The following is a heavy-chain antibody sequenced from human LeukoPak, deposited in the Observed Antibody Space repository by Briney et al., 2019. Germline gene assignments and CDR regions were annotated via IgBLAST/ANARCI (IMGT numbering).Heavy chain of an antibody. Sequence: ASVKVSCKAPGYTFTGYYMHWVRQAPGQGLEWMGRINPNSGGTNYAQKFQGRVTMTRDTSISTAYMELSRLRSDDTAVYYCARDGSRDGYNADYWGQGTLVTVSS. CDR2: INPNSGGT. V-gene: IGHV1-2*06. D-gene: IGHD5-24*01. CDR3: ARDGSRDGYNADY. CDR1: GYTFTGYY. J-gene: IGHJ4*02.